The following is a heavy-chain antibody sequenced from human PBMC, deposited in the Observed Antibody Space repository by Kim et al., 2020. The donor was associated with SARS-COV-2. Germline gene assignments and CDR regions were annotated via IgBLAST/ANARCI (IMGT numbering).Heavy chain of an antibody. CDR1: GCSISSSSYY. V-gene: IGHV4-39*01. J-gene: IGHJ6*02. CDR2: IYYRGST. Sequence: SETLSLTCTVSGCSISSSSYYWGWIRQPPGKGREWIGSIYYRGSTYYNPSLKSRVTISVDTSKNQVSLKLSSVTAADTAVSYCAAGVHYYYGMDVWAHGT. D-gene: IGHD2-8*01. CDR3: AAGVHYYYGMDV.